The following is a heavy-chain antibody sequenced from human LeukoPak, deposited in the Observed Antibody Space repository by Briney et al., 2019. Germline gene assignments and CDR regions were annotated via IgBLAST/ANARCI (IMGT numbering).Heavy chain of an antibody. Sequence: GGSLRLSCAASGFTFSGSALHWVRQASGKGLEWVGRIRSTANGYATAYAASVKGRFTISRDDSKNTAYLQMDSLKTEDTAVYYCARNRYYYGSGTYGVPNWFDPWGQGTLVTVSS. CDR2: IRSTANGYAT. CDR3: ARNRYYYGSGTYGVPNWFDP. D-gene: IGHD3-10*01. V-gene: IGHV3-73*01. CDR1: GFTFSGSA. J-gene: IGHJ5*02.